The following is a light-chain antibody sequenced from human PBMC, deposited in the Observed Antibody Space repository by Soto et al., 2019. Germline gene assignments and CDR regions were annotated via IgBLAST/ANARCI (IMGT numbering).Light chain of an antibody. J-gene: IGKJ2*01. Sequence: EIVMTQSPETLSASPGERVTLSCRASQYIVRTMAWYQQQPGQAPRLLFFSASTRATGLPDRFSASGSGAGFTLTISSLQAEDSGLYYCQQYKKWPYTFGQGTKVDNK. CDR2: SAS. CDR3: QQYKKWPYT. CDR1: QYIVRT. V-gene: IGKV3-15*01.